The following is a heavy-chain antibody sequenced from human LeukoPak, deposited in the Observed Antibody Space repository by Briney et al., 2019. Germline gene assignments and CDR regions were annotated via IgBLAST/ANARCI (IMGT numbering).Heavy chain of an antibody. Sequence: SETLSLTCTVSGVSVSSTNYYWTWIRQPAGKGLEWIGRIYTTGSPSYSPSLKSRATISVDTSPNQFSLKLTSVSAADTAVYYCARDRGITTARGVPSWFDPWGQGILVTVSS. CDR3: ARDRGITTARGVPSWFDP. CDR2: IYTTGSP. V-gene: IGHV4-61*02. D-gene: IGHD3-10*01. J-gene: IGHJ5*02. CDR1: GVSVSSTNYY.